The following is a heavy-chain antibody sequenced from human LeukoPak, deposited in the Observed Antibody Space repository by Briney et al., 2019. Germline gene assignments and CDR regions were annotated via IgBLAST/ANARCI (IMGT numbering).Heavy chain of an antibody. CDR3: ARDQSYYYYYYGMDV. J-gene: IGHJ6*02. CDR2: ISSSSSTI. CDR1: GFTFSSYS. Sequence: GGSLRLSCAASGFTFSSYSMNWVRQAPGKGLEWVSYISSSSSTIYYADSVKGRFTISRDNAKNSLYLQMNSLRAEDTAVYYCARDQSYYYYYYGMDVWGQGTTVTVSS. V-gene: IGHV3-48*01.